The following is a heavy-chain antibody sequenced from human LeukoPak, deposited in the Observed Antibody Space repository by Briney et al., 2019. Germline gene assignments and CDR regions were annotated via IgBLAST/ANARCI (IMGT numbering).Heavy chain of an antibody. CDR1: GFNFRNYA. CDR3: VKDLYKGDTSTWYYFDY. V-gene: IGHV3-64D*06. J-gene: IGHJ4*02. D-gene: IGHD6-13*01. CDR2: MSVVTDRT. Sequence: PGGSLRLSCSASGFNFRNYAMHWVRQAPGKGLEYVSAMSVVTDRTFYADSVMGRFTISRDNTKNTVSLQMSSLRAEDTAMYYCVKDLYKGDTSTWYYFDYWGQGTLVTVSS.